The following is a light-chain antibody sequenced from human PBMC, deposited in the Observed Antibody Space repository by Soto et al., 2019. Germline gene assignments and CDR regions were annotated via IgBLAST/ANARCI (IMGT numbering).Light chain of an antibody. CDR1: SSNIGNNY. CDR2: DNN. CDR3: GAWDIRRSEHMV. J-gene: IGLJ2*01. V-gene: IGLV1-51*01. Sequence: QSVLTQPPSVSAAPGQKVTISCSGSSSNIGNNYVSWYQQLPGTAPELLIYDNNKRPSKISDRFSGYKSGPSATLGITGLQTGDEAAYSCGAWDIRRSEHMVFGGGTQLTIL.